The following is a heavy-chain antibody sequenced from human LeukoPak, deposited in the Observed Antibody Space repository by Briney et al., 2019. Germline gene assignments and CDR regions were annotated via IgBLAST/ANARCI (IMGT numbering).Heavy chain of an antibody. J-gene: IGHJ4*02. V-gene: IGHV3-23*01. D-gene: IGHD3-22*01. Sequence: GGSLRLSCAASGFTISSYAMSWVRQAPGKGLEWVSAISGSGGSTYYADSVKGRFTISRDNSKNTLYLQMNSLRAEDTAVYYCAKEGYYYDSSGYYAFDYWGQGTLVTVSS. CDR1: GFTISSYA. CDR2: ISGSGGST. CDR3: AKEGYYYDSSGYYAFDY.